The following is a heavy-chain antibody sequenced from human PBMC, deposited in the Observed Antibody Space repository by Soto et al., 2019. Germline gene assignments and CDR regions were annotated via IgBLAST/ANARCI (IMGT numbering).Heavy chain of an antibody. CDR2: IHYSGST. V-gene: IGHV4-61*01. D-gene: IGHD2-21*02. CDR3: ARGPTVNYYYGMDV. CDR1: GGSVSSGSYY. J-gene: IGHJ6*02. Sequence: ETLSLTCTVAGGSVSSGSYYWNWIRLPPGKGLEWIGYIHYSGSTDYNPTLKSRVAISVDTSKSQFSLKLSSVTAADTAVYYCARGPTVNYYYGMDVWGQGTTVTVSS.